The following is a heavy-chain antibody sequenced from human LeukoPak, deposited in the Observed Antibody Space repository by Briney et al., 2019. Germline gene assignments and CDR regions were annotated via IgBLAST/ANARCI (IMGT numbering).Heavy chain of an antibody. CDR2: INSDGSST. CDR1: GFTFSSYW. Sequence: PGGSLRLSCAASGFTFSSYWMHWVRQAPGKGLMRVSRINSDGSSTSYADSVKGRFTISRDNAKNTLYLQMNSLRAEDTAVYYCARDLYSSGWCVPHWGQGTLVTVSS. D-gene: IGHD6-19*01. CDR3: ARDLYSSGWCVPH. J-gene: IGHJ4*02. V-gene: IGHV3-74*01.